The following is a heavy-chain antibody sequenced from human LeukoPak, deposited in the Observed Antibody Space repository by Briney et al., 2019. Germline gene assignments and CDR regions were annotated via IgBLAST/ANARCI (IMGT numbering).Heavy chain of an antibody. D-gene: IGHD6-6*01. CDR2: ILYDGSNK. V-gene: IGHV3-30*18. CDR1: GFTFNNYA. CDR3: AKVYSSSWEVFTQDYYYYYYMDV. J-gene: IGHJ6*03. Sequence: GGSLRLSCAASGFTFNNYAMHWVRQAPGKGLEWVAVILYDGSNKYYVDSVKGRFTISRDNSKNTLYLQMNSLRAEDTAVYYCAKVYSSSWEVFTQDYYYYYYMDVWGKGTTVTVSS.